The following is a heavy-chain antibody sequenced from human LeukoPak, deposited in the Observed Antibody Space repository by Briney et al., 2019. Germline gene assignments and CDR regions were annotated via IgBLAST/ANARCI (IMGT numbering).Heavy chain of an antibody. CDR2: IKQDGSEK. D-gene: IGHD3-16*01. CDR3: ARSRQGGYDY. V-gene: IGHV3-7*01. CDR1: GFTLSTYW. Sequence: GGSLRLSCAASGFTLSTYWMSWVRQAPGKGLEWVANIKQDGSEKYYVDTAKGRFTISRDNAKNSLYLQMNSLRAEDTAVYYCARSRQGGYDYWGQGTLATVSS. J-gene: IGHJ4*02.